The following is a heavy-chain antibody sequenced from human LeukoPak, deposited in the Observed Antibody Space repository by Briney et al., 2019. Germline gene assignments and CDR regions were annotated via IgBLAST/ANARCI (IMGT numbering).Heavy chain of an antibody. CDR2: IIPILGIV. CDR1: GGTFSSYA. Sequence: SVKVSCKASGGTFSSYAISWVRQAPGQGLEWMGRIIPILGIVNYAQKFQGRVTITADKSTSTAYMELSSLRSEDTAVYYCASEIMGGYVYFDYWGQGTLVTVSS. CDR3: ASEIMGGYVYFDY. D-gene: IGHD5-12*01. V-gene: IGHV1-69*04. J-gene: IGHJ4*02.